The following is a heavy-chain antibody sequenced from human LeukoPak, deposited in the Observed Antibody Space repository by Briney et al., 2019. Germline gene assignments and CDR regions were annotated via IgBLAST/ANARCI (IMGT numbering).Heavy chain of an antibody. CDR1: GFPFSSCA. Sequence: PGGSLRLSCSASGFPFSSCAMHWVRQAPGKGLEYVSAISDSGGSTYYADSVKGRFTISRDNSKNTLYLQMSSLRAEDTAVYFCVRGYSFGPYGMGVWGQGTTVTVSS. V-gene: IGHV3-64D*09. D-gene: IGHD2-15*01. CDR3: VRGYSFGPYGMGV. J-gene: IGHJ6*01. CDR2: ISDSGGST.